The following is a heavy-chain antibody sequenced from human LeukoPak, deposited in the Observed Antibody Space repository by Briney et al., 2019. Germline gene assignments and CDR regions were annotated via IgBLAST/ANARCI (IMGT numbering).Heavy chain of an antibody. J-gene: IGHJ4*02. CDR3: ARYCSGVSCYSGYDY. V-gene: IGHV3-74*01. CDR1: GFTFSRYW. Sequence: GGSLRLSCAASGFTFSRYWMHWVRQAPGKGLEWVSRINGDGSTTTCADSVKGRFTISRDNSKNTLYLQMGSLRAEDMAVYYCARYCSGVSCYSGYDYWGQGTLVTVSS. D-gene: IGHD2-15*01. CDR2: INGDGSTT.